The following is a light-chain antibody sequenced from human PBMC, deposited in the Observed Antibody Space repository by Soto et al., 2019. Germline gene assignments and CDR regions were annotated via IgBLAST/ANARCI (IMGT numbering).Light chain of an antibody. Sequence: IVLTQSPATLSLSPGYRATLSCRASQSVIRYLAWYQHTPGQAPRLLIYDTSYRATGIPARFSGSGSRKDFALTISSLEPEDFALDYYQQRSNYITFGQGTRLEIK. V-gene: IGKV3-11*01. CDR2: DTS. CDR3: QQRSNYIT. J-gene: IGKJ5*01. CDR1: QSVIRY.